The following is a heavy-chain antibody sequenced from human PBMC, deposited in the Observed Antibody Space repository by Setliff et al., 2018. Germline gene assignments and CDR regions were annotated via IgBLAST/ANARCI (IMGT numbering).Heavy chain of an antibody. CDR3: ASTQRGTSSEC. Sequence: PGGSLRLSCAASGFTFSTYWMSWVRQAPGKGLEWVANIKQDGSEKYYVDSVKGRFTISRDNAKNSLYLQMNSLRAEDTAVYYCASTQRGTSSECWGQGTLVTVSS. CDR2: IKQDGSEK. J-gene: IGHJ4*02. CDR1: GFTFSTYW. V-gene: IGHV3-7*03. D-gene: IGHD6-6*01.